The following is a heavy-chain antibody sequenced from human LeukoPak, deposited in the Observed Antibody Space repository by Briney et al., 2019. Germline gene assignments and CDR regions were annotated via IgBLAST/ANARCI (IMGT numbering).Heavy chain of an antibody. D-gene: IGHD1-26*01. CDR1: GFTFRSYA. V-gene: IGHV3-23*01. Sequence: GGSLRLSCAASGFTFRSYAMSWVRQAPGKGLEWVSAISGSGGSTYYADSVKGRFTISRDNSKNTLYLQINSLRAEDTAAYYCAKGGVGAHFDYWGQGTPVTVSS. CDR2: ISGSGGST. J-gene: IGHJ4*02. CDR3: AKGGVGAHFDY.